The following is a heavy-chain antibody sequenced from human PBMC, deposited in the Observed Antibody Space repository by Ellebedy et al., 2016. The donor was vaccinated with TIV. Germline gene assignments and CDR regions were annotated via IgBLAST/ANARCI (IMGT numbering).Heavy chain of an antibody. V-gene: IGHV3-30-3*01. CDR2: ISYEGSNE. CDR1: GFIFGSYG. CDR3: ARDRVHYAHFDY. D-gene: IGHD4-17*01. Sequence: GGSLRLXXAASGFIFGSYGMHWVRQAPGKGLEWVTVISYEGSNEYYADSVKGRFTISRDNSKNTLYLQMNSLRAEDTAVYYCARDRVHYAHFDYWGQGTLVTVSS. J-gene: IGHJ4*02.